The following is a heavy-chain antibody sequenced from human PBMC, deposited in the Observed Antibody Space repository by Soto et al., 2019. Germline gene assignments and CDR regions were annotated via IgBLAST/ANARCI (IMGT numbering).Heavy chain of an antibody. CDR2: IYPGDSDT. D-gene: IGHD2-15*01. J-gene: IGHJ6*02. Sequence: GDSLKISCKGSGYSFTSYWIGWVRQLPGKGLEWMGMIYPGDSDTRYSPSFQGQVRISADKSISTAYLQWSSLKTSDTAMYYCARPYCSGRTCYYYGLDVWGQGTTVNVSS. V-gene: IGHV5-51*01. CDR1: GYSFTSYW. CDR3: ARPYCSGRTCYYYGLDV.